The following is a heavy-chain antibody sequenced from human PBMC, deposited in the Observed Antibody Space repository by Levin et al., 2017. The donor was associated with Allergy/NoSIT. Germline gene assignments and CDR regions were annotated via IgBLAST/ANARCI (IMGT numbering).Heavy chain of an antibody. J-gene: IGHJ3*02. V-gene: IGHV3-53*01. CDR1: GFTVSSNY. Sequence: GESLKISCAASGFTVSSNYMNWVRQAPGKGLEWVSVIYGGGSTYHADSVKGRFTISRDNSKNTLYFQMNSLRAEDTAVYYCARATLVRGLIHAFDIWGQGTMVTVSS. CDR3: ARATLVRGLIHAFDI. CDR2: IYGGGST. D-gene: IGHD3-10*01.